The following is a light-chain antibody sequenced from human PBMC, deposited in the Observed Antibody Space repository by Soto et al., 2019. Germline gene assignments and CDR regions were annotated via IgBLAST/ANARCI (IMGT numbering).Light chain of an antibody. CDR3: QQYNNWPRT. V-gene: IGKV3-15*01. CDR1: QSVRNY. Sequence: IVMTQSPATLSVSPGERATHSCRASQSVRNYLAWYQQRPGQAPRLLIFGASTRATDIPARFSGSGSGTEFTLTISSLQSEDFAVYYCQQYNNWPRTFGQGTKV. CDR2: GAS. J-gene: IGKJ1*01.